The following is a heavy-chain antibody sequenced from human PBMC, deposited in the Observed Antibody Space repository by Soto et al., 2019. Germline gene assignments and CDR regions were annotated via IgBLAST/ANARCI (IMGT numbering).Heavy chain of an antibody. D-gene: IGHD3-10*01. CDR2: ISYDESIK. V-gene: IGHV3-30*18. J-gene: IGHJ6*02. CDR3: AKVASTGGSGSPYYGMDV. CDR1: GFTFSSYA. Sequence: PGGSLRLSCAASGFTFSSYAMHWVRQAPGKGLEWVAVISYDESIKYYTDSVKGRFTISRDHSKNTLYLQMNSLRAEDTAVYYCAKVASTGGSGSPYYGMDVWGQGTTVTVSS.